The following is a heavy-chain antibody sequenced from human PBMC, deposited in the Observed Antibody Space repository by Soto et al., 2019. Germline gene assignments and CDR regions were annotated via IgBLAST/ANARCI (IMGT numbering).Heavy chain of an antibody. Sequence: SLACPVSSGSVYIGRFYWCWIRQPPGKGLEWIGYIYYSGSTNYNPSLKSRVTISVDTSKNQFSLKLSSVTAADSVVYYWGRVRQTSWSSGIDFWGQGTPVTVSS. V-gene: IGHV4-61*01. D-gene: IGHD3-10*01. CDR2: IYYSGST. CDR3: GRVRQTSWSSGIDF. J-gene: IGHJ4*01. CDR1: SGSVYIGRFY.